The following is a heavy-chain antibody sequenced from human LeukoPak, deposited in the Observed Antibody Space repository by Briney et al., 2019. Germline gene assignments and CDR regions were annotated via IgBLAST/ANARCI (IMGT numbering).Heavy chain of an antibody. Sequence: PGGSLRLSCAASGFTFSSYAMNWVRQAPGKGLEWVSAISGSGYGTYYADSVKGRFTISRDNSKNTLYLQMNSLRPEDTAVYYCANQPMTTPKAFDIWGQGTMVTVSS. J-gene: IGHJ3*02. CDR2: ISGSGYGT. CDR1: GFTFSSYA. CDR3: ANQPMTTPKAFDI. D-gene: IGHD4-17*01. V-gene: IGHV3-23*01.